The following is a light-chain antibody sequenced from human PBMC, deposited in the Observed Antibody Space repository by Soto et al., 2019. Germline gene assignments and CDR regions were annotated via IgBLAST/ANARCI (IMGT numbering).Light chain of an antibody. CDR1: QSVFSS. V-gene: IGKV3-15*01. J-gene: IGKJ1*01. CDR2: GAA. CDR3: QQYHNWPA. Sequence: EIVMTQSPATLSVSPGERATLSCRASQSVFSSLAWYQQKPVQAPRLLIYGAATRATGIPARFSGSGSGTEFTLTISSLQSEDFAVYYCQQYHNWPAFGQGTKVEIK.